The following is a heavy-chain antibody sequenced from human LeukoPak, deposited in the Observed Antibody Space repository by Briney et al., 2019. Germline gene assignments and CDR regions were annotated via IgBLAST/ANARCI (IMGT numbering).Heavy chain of an antibody. J-gene: IGHJ5*02. D-gene: IGHD6-6*01. CDR1: GGTFSSYA. CDR3: AREWEYSSSPNWFDP. CDR2: IIPIFGTA. Sequence: SVKVSCKASGGTFSSYAISWVRPAPGQGLEWMGGIIPIFGTANYAQKFQGRVTITADESTSTAYMELSSLRSEDTAVYYCAREWEYSSSPNWFDPWGQGTLVTVSS. V-gene: IGHV1-69*13.